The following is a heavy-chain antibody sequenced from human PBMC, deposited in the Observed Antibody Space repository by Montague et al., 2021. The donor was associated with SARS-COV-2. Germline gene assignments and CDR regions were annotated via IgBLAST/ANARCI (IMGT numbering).Heavy chain of an antibody. CDR3: ARHRNYGDHSLDNWFHP. J-gene: IGHJ5*02. Sequence: SETLSLTCTVSGDSTSCPNCYWGWIRQAPGKGLGWIGTIYNSGATYYNPSLKSRLTISIDTSKNQFSLKLTSVTAADTAVYYCARHRNYGDHSLDNWFHPWGQGTLVIVSS. V-gene: IGHV4-39*01. D-gene: IGHD4-17*01. CDR1: GDSTSCPNCY. CDR2: IYNSGAT.